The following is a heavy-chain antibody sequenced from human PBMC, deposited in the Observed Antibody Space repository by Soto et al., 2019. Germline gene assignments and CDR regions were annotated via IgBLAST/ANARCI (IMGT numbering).Heavy chain of an antibody. CDR1: GITFRSYA. J-gene: IGHJ3*02. CDR3: AKGRATVTTIGGAFDI. D-gene: IGHD4-17*01. CDR2: ISGSGGST. V-gene: IGHV3-23*01. Sequence: EVQLLESGGGLVQPGGSLRLSCAASGITFRSYAMSWVRQAPGKGLEWVSGISGSGGSTYYADSVKGRFTMSRDNSKNTLYLQMNSLRAEDTAVYYCAKGRATVTTIGGAFDIWGQGTMVTVSS.